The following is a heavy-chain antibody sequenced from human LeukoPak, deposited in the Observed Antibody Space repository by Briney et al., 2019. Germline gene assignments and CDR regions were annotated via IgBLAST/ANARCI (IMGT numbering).Heavy chain of an antibody. V-gene: IGHV4-34*01. Sequence: GSLRLSCAASGFTFSSFSMNWVRQPPGKGLEWIGEINHSGSTNYNPSLKSRVTISVDTSKNQFSLKLSSVTAADTAVYYCARLLYPGSGHTDYWGQGTLVTVSS. J-gene: IGHJ4*02. CDR2: INHSGST. CDR1: GFTFSSFS. CDR3: ARLLYPGSGHTDY. D-gene: IGHD3-10*01.